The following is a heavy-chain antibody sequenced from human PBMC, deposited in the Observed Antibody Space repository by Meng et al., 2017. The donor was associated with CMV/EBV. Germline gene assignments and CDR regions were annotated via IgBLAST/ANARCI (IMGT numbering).Heavy chain of an antibody. J-gene: IGHJ6*02. V-gene: IGHV3-30*09. D-gene: IGHD6-6*01. CDR1: GFTFSTYT. CDR3: AREGSSSPWYFYGMDV. CDR2: ISYDGINK. Sequence: GESLKISCAASGFTFSTYTIHWVRQAPGKGLEWVAVISYDGINKYYADSLKGRFAISRDNSKNTLYLQMNSLRAEDTGVYYCAREGSSSPWYFYGMDVWGQGTTVTVSS.